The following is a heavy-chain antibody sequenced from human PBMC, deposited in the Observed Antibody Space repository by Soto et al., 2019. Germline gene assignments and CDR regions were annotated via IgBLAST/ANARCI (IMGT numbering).Heavy chain of an antibody. Sequence: QSGGSLRLSCAASGFTFSDHYMEWVRQAPGKGLEWVGRTRNKVDSYTTECAASVRGRFTISRDDSKTSLYLQMNSLKTEDTALYYCATGTVGAMDYWGQGTLVTVSS. D-gene: IGHD1-26*01. CDR1: GFTFSDHY. J-gene: IGHJ4*02. CDR3: ATGTVGAMDY. CDR2: TRNKVDSYTT. V-gene: IGHV3-72*01.